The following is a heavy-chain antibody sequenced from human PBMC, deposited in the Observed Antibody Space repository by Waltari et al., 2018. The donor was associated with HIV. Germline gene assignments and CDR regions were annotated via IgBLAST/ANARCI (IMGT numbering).Heavy chain of an antibody. CDR1: GVTFDKNA. J-gene: IGHJ6*02. CDR2: FSLDSDRI. CDR3: GKDLTPGGLDV. V-gene: IGHV3-9*01. Sequence: EVQLVESGGGLVQPGGSLSRSCAVSGVTFDKNAMHWVRRVPGKGLEWVSGFSLDSDRIDYADSVKGRFTVSRDNAKNSLYLQMNSLRVEDTALYYCGKDLTPGGLDVSGQGTTVIVSS.